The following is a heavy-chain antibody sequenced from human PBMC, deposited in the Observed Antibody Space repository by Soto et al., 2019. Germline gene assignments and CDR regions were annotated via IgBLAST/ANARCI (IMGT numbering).Heavy chain of an antibody. D-gene: IGHD6-13*01. J-gene: IGHJ5*02. CDR1: GFTFSSYA. Sequence: PGGSLRLSCAASGFTFSSYAMSWVRQAPGKGLEWVSAISGSGGSTYYADSVKGRFTISRXXXXXXXXXXMNIXRAEDTAVYYCAKGRVSSSWYWSDPWGQGTLVTVSS. CDR3: AKGRVSSSWYWSDP. V-gene: IGHV3-23*01. CDR2: ISGSGGST.